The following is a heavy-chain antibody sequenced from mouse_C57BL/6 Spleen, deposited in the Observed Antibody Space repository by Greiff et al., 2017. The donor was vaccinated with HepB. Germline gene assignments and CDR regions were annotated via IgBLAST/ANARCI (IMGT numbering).Heavy chain of an antibody. CDR2: IYPGSGST. CDR1: GYTFTSYW. CDR3: ARSDYYYGSRRAMDY. Sequence: VQLQQPGAELVKPGASVKMSCKASGYTFTSYWITWVKQRPGQGLEWIGDIYPGSGSTNYNEKFKSKATLTVDTSSSTAYMQLSSLTSEDSAVYYCARSDYYYGSRRAMDYWGQGTSVTVSS. V-gene: IGHV1-55*01. J-gene: IGHJ4*01. D-gene: IGHD1-1*01.